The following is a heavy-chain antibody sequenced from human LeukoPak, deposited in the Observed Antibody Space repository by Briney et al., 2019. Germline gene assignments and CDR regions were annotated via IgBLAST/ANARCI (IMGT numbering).Heavy chain of an antibody. D-gene: IGHD3-22*01. CDR2: MYYSGST. CDR1: DYSISSGYY. J-gene: IGHJ4*02. V-gene: IGHV4-38-2*02. CDR3: ASHEGNTMIVD. Sequence: PSETLSLTCTVSDYSISSGYYWGWIRQPPGKGLEWIGSMYYSGSTYYTPSLKSRVRVSVDTSKNQFSLTVTSVTAPDTAVYYCASHEGNTMIVDWGQGTLVTVSS.